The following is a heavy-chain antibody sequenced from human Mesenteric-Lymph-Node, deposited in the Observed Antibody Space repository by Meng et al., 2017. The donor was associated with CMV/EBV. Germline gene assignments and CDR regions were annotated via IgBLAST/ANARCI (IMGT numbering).Heavy chain of an antibody. V-gene: IGHV1-69*10. J-gene: IGHJ3*02. CDR2: ITPILDIA. CDR3: ARTTGYCGGECYDAFDI. CDR1: GGTFSNYA. Sequence: SVKVSCKASGGTFSNYAISWVRQAPGQGLEWMGGITPILDIANYAQKFQGRVTITADESTSTAYMELTSLRSEDTAVYYCARTTGYCGGECYDAFDIWGQGTRVTVSS. D-gene: IGHD2-21*01.